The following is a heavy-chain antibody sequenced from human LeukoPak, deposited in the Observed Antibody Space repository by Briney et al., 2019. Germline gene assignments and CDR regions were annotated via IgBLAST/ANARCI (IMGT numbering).Heavy chain of an antibody. J-gene: IGHJ5*02. CDR3: ARDNGYSMDP. D-gene: IGHD1-26*01. Sequence: PSETLSLTCTVSGYSISSGYYWGWIRQPPGKGLEWIGSIYHSGSTYYNPSLKSRVTISVDTSKNQFSLKLSSVTAADTAVYYCARDNGYSMDPWGQGTLVTVSS. CDR2: IYHSGST. V-gene: IGHV4-38-2*02. CDR1: GYSISSGYY.